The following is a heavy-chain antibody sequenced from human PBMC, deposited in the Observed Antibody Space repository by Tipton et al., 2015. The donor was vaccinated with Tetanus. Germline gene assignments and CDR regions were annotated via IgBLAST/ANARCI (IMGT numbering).Heavy chain of an antibody. Sequence: TLSLTCNVSGASMIGGGYFWSWVRQHPGKGLEWIGHIFYSGRTEYTPSLRGRVTISVDTSKNQFSLKLTSVTAADSAIYYCARDRKEQWLSQIRYGVDVWGQGTKVTVSS. CDR2: IFYSGRT. CDR3: ARDRKEQWLSQIRYGVDV. J-gene: IGHJ6*02. D-gene: IGHD6-19*01. V-gene: IGHV4-31*03. CDR1: GASMIGGGYF.